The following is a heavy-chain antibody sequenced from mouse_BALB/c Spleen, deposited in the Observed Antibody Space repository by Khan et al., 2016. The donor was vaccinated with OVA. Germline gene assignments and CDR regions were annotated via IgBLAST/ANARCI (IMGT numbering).Heavy chain of an antibody. D-gene: IGHD2-10*01. CDR3: ARQPYYHYNIMDY. CDR1: GFSLTNYG. CDR2: IWNDGST. V-gene: IGHV2-6-1*01. J-gene: IGHJ4*01. Sequence: QVQLKQSGPGLAAPSQSLSITCTISGFSLTNYGVHWVRQPPGNGLEWLAVIWNDGSTTYNSALQSRLTITKDNSQSQVFLKMNSLQTDDTAIYFCARQPYYHYNIMDYWGQGTSVTVSS.